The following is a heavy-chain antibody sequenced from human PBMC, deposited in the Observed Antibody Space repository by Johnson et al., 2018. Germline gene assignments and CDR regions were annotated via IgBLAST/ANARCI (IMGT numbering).Heavy chain of an antibody. V-gene: IGHV3-30-3*01. J-gene: IGHJ3*02. CDR1: GFTFSSYA. Sequence: QVRLQEAGGGVVQPGRSLRLSCAASGFTFSSYAMHWVRQAPGKGLEWVAVISYDGSNKYYADSVKGRFTIPRDNSKNTLYLQMNSLRAEDTAVYYCARVRVDSAFDIWGQGTMVTVSS. CDR2: ISYDGSNK. D-gene: IGHD5-12*01. CDR3: ARVRVDSAFDI.